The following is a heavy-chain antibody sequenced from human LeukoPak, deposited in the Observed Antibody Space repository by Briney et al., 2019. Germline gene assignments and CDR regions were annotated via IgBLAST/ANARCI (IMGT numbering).Heavy chain of an antibody. J-gene: IGHJ4*02. V-gene: IGHV3-23*01. CDR2: ISGSGDNT. Sequence: PGGSLRLSCAASGFTFSSYAMSWVRQAPGKGLEWVSSISGSGDNTHYADSVKGRFTISRDNSKNTLYLQMNSLRAEDTAVYSCAKAYISGWSVGIWGQGTLVTVSS. D-gene: IGHD6-19*01. CDR3: AKAYISGWSVGI. CDR1: GFTFSSYA.